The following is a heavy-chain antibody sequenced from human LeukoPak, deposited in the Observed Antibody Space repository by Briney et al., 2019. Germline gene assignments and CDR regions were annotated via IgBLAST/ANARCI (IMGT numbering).Heavy chain of an antibody. Sequence: GGSLRLSCAASGFTFSSYAMSWVRQAPGKGLEWVSAIGGSGGSTYYADSVKGRFTISRDNSKNTLYLQMNSLRAEDTAVYYCAKDRVSYDFWSGYLSDYWGQGTLVTVSS. CDR1: GFTFSSYA. V-gene: IGHV3-23*01. J-gene: IGHJ4*02. CDR3: AKDRVSYDFWSGYLSDY. CDR2: IGGSGGST. D-gene: IGHD3-3*01.